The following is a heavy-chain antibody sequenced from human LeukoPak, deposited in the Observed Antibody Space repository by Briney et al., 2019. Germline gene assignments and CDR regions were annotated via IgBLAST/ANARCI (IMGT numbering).Heavy chain of an antibody. CDR3: ARVGLRYFDWSSPPYYLDY. V-gene: IGHV4-30-2*01. CDR2: IYHSGST. Sequence: SQTLSLTCAVSGGSISSGGYSWSWIRQPPGKGLEWIGYIYHSGSTYYNPSLKSRVTISVDRSKNQFSLKLSSVTAADTAVYYCARVGLRYFDWSSPPYYLDYWGQGTLVTVSS. J-gene: IGHJ4*02. D-gene: IGHD3-9*01. CDR1: GGSISSGGYS.